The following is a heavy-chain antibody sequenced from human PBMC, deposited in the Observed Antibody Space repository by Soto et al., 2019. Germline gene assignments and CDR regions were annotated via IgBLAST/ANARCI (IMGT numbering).Heavy chain of an antibody. J-gene: IGHJ4*02. Sequence: EVPLVESGGALVEPGGSLRLSCAAAGFTFNNATMRWVRQAQGKGLDGVGRIDGGKTDFAAPVEGRFTFSRDASRNTLSLQMNSLKTEDTGVSYCTSNAAAKVGALSYWGQGTLVTVSS. V-gene: IGHV3-15*02. CDR2: IDGGKT. CDR1: GFTFNNAT. D-gene: IGHD1-26*01. CDR3: TSNAAAKVGALSY.